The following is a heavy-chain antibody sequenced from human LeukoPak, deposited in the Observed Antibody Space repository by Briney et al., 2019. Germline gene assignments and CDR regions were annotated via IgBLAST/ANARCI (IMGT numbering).Heavy chain of an antibody. CDR1: GFSVSHNY. J-gene: IGHJ4*02. CDR2: IYSGGNT. D-gene: IGHD6-13*01. Sequence: PGGSLRLSCTASGFSVSHNYMNWVRQAPGKGLEWVALIYSGGNTHYADSVKGRFTISRDNSKNTLYLQMSSLRVEDTAVYYCTRVTPGIAASVSGGWGQGTLVTVSS. V-gene: IGHV3-53*01. CDR3: TRVTPGIAASVSGG.